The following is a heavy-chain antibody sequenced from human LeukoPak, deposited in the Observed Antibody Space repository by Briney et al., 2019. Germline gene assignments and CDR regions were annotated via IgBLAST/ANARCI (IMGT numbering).Heavy chain of an antibody. D-gene: IGHD3-22*01. J-gene: IGHJ6*02. CDR2: VYSTGHT. CDR1: GDSLYY. CDR3: AREAPRYYYDSSGSYMDV. Sequence: SETLSLTCTVSGDSLYYWGWIRQPPGKGLEWIGSVYSTGHTNYNLSLKSRVTMSIDTSKNQFSLKLTSVAAADTAVYYCAREAPRYYYDSSGSYMDVWGQGTTVTVSS. V-gene: IGHV4-39*07.